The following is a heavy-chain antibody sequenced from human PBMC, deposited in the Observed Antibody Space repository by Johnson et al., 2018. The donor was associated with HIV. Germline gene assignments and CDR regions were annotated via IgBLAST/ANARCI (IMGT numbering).Heavy chain of an antibody. Sequence: VQLVESGGGVLLPGASLRLSCEGFGFIFDDYGLNWVRQGPGKGLEWVSGINWNGGNTGYADSVKGRCTISRDNDKSSVYMQMNNLRAEDTAFYYCARRDSGSLSFDIWGQGTVVTVSS. CDR1: GFIFDDYG. V-gene: IGHV3-20*04. CDR2: INWNGGNT. D-gene: IGHD1-26*01. J-gene: IGHJ3*02. CDR3: ARRDSGSLSFDI.